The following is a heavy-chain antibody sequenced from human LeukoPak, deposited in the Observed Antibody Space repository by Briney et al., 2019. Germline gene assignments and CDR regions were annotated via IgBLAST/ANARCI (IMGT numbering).Heavy chain of an antibody. J-gene: IGHJ3*02. CDR3: ARSFYDVLAGYYTGAFDI. D-gene: IGHD3-9*01. Sequence: PGGSLRLSCAASGFIVSSNYTSWVRQTPGKGLEWVSIIYTGGNTYYADSVKGRFTISRDSSKNTLYLQMNSLRAEDTAVYYCARSFYDVLAGYYTGAFDIWGQGTMVTVSS. V-gene: IGHV3-53*01. CDR2: IYTGGNT. CDR1: GFIVSSNY.